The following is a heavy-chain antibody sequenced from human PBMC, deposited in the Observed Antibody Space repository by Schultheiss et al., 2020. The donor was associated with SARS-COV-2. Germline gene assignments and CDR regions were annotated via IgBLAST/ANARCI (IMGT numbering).Heavy chain of an antibody. Sequence: SETLSLTCAVYGGSFSGYYWSWIRQPPGKGLEWIGEINHSGSTNYNPSLKSRVTISVDTSKNQFSLKLSSVTAADTAVYYCASVVVVAAIDYWGQGTLVTVSS. CDR2: INHSGST. D-gene: IGHD2-15*01. CDR1: GGSFSGYY. J-gene: IGHJ4*02. CDR3: ASVVVVAAIDY. V-gene: IGHV4-34*01.